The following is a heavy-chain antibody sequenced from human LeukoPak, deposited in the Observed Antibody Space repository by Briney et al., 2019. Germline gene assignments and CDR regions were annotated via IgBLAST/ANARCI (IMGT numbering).Heavy chain of an antibody. V-gene: IGHV4-34*01. CDR1: GGSFSGYY. CDR2: INHSGST. J-gene: IGHJ2*01. D-gene: IGHD4-17*01. Sequence: SETLSLTCAVYGGSFSGYYWSWIRQPPGKGLEWIGEINHSGSTNYNPSLKSRVTISVDTSKNQFSLKLSSATAADTAVYYCARVGFGPSTVVTIWYFDPWGRGTLVTVSS. CDR3: ARVGFGPSTVVTIWYFDP.